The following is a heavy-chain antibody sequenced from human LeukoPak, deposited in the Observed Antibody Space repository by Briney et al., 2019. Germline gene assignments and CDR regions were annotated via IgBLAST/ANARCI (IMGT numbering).Heavy chain of an antibody. V-gene: IGHV4-34*01. Sequence: SETLSLTCAVYGGSFSGYYWSWLRQPPGKGLEWIGEINHSGSTNYHPSLKSRVTISVDTSKNQFSLKLSSVTAADTAVYYCARAYYDILTGYTVGNFDYWGQGTLVTVSS. CDR2: INHSGST. J-gene: IGHJ4*02. CDR3: ARAYYDILTGYTVGNFDY. D-gene: IGHD3-9*01. CDR1: GGSFSGYY.